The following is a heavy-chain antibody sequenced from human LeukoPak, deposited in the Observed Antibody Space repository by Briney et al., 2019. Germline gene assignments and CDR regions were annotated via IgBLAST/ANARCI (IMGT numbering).Heavy chain of an antibody. J-gene: IGHJ1*01. CDR2: IYYSGST. Sequence: SETLSLTCTVSGGSISGDYWSWIRQPPGKGLEWIGHIYYSGSTNYNPSLKGRVTISVDTSKNQFSLKLNSVTAADTAVYYCARQTGYFRYWGQGTLVAVSS. CDR3: ARQTGYFRY. D-gene: IGHD3-10*01. CDR1: GGSISGDY. V-gene: IGHV4-59*08.